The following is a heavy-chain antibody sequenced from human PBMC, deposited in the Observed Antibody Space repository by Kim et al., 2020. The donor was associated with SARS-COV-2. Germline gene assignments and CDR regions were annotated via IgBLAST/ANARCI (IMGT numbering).Heavy chain of an antibody. CDR2: INHSGST. J-gene: IGHJ1*01. D-gene: IGHD6-19*01. V-gene: IGHV4-34*01. Sequence: SETLSLTCAVYGGSFSGYYWSWIRQPPGKGLEWIGEINHSGSTNYNPSLKSRVTISVDTSKNQFSLKLSSVTAADTAVYYCARGKPLYSSGWYGYFQHWGQGTLVTVSS. CDR3: ARGKPLYSSGWYGYFQH. CDR1: GGSFSGYY.